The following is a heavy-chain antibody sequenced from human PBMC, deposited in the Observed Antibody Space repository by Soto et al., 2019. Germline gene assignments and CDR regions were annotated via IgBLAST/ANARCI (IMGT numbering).Heavy chain of an antibody. CDR1: GFTFNTYG. CDR3: ARGLLAAGPFDS. Sequence: PGGSLRLSCAASGFTFNTYGMHWVRQAPGKGLEWVAVISYDAKSKLYVDSVRGRFTISRDNSKNTLFLQMDSPRPEDTALYYCARGLLAAGPFDSWGQGTLVTVSS. V-gene: IGHV3-30*03. CDR2: ISYDAKSK. D-gene: IGHD2-8*02. J-gene: IGHJ4*02.